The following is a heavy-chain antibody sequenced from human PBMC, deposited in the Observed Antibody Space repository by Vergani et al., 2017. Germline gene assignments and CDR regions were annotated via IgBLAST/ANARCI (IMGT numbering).Heavy chain of an antibody. Sequence: EVQLVESGGGLVKPGGSLRLSCAASGFTFSSYSMNWVRQAPGKGLEWVSSISSSSSYIYYADSVKGRFTLSRDNAKNSLYLQMNSLRAEDTALYYCAKVDIYYYYMDVWGKGTTVTVAS. V-gene: IGHV3-21*04. J-gene: IGHJ6*03. CDR3: AKVDIYYYYMDV. CDR1: GFTFSSYS. D-gene: IGHD2-2*03. CDR2: ISSSSSYI.